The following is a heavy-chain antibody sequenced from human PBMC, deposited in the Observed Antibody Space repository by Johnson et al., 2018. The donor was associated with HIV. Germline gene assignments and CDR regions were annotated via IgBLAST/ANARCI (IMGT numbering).Heavy chain of an antibody. Sequence: QVQLVESGGGLVQPGRSLKLSCAASGFTFSSYGMHWVRQAPGKGLEWVAVISYDGSNKYYADSVKGRFTIPRDHSKNTLYLQMNSLRAEDTAVYYCARDNWNEDIWGQGTMVTVSS. CDR3: ARDNWNEDI. J-gene: IGHJ3*02. V-gene: IGHV3-30*03. D-gene: IGHD1-20*01. CDR2: ISYDGSNK. CDR1: GFTFSSYG.